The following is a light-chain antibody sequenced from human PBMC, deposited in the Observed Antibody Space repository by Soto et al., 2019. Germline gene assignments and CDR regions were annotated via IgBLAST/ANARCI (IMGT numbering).Light chain of an antibody. V-gene: IGLV1-47*01. J-gene: IGLJ1*01. CDR3: AAWDDSLSGYV. CDR1: SPNIGSNY. CDR2: KNN. Sequence: QTVVTQPPSASGTPGQRVTISCSGSSPNIGSNYVYWYQQLPGTAPKLLIYKNNQRPSGVPDRFSGSKSGTSASLAISGLRSEDEADYYCAAWDDSLSGYVFGTGTQLTVL.